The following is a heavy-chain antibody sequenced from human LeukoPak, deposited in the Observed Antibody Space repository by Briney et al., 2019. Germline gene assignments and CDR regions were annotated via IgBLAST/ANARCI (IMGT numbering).Heavy chain of an antibody. V-gene: IGHV2-5*08. CDR3: ALLVVTAISEYFQH. D-gene: IGHD2-21*02. CDR2: IYWDDDK. J-gene: IGHJ1*01. CDR1: GGSISSGDYY. Sequence: TLSLTCTVSGGSISSGDYYWSWIRQPPGKGLEWLALIYWDDDKRYSPSLKSRLTITKDTSKNQVVLTMTNMDPVDTATYYCALLVVTAISEYFQHWGQGTLVTVSS.